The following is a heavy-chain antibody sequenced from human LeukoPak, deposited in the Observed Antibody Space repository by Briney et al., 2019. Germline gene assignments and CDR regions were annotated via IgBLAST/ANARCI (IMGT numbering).Heavy chain of an antibody. D-gene: IGHD2-15*01. J-gene: IGHJ5*02. CDR3: ARTPAQYCSGGSCYSDWYNWFDP. CDR1: GYTFTGYY. CDR2: INPNSGGT. V-gene: IGHV1-2*02. Sequence: ASVKVSCKASGYTFTGYYMHWVRQAPGQGLEWMGWINPNSGGTNYAQKFQGRVTMTRDTSISTAYMELSRLRSDDTAVYYCARTPAQYCSGGSCYSDWYNWFDPWGQGTLVTVSS.